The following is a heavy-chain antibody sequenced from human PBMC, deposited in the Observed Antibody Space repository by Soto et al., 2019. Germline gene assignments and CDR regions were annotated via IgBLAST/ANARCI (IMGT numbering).Heavy chain of an antibody. CDR3: ANLLGHLDY. CDR1: GFTFSSYG. CDR2: ISYDGSNK. Sequence: PGGSLRLSCAASGFTFSSYGMHWVRQAPGKGLEWVAVISYDGSNKYYADSVKGRFTISRDNSKNTLYLQMNSLRAEDTAVYYCANLLGHLDYWGQGTLVTVSS. J-gene: IGHJ4*02. D-gene: IGHD7-27*01. V-gene: IGHV3-30*18.